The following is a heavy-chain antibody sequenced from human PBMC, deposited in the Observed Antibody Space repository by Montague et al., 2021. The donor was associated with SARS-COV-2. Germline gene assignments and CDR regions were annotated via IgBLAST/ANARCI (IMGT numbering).Heavy chain of an antibody. Sequence: LRLSCAASGFTFSSYSMNWIRQPPGKGLEWIGYIYYSGSTNYNPSLKSRVTISVDTSKNQFSLKLSSVTAADTAVYYCARVRGNTIFGVVIISAFDIWGQGTMVTVSS. CDR2: IYYSGST. CDR3: ARVRGNTIFGVVIISAFDI. CDR1: GFTFSSYS. V-gene: IGHV4-59*01. J-gene: IGHJ3*02. D-gene: IGHD3-3*01.